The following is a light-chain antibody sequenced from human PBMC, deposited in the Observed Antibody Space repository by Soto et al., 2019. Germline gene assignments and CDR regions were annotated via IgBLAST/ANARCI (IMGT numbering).Light chain of an antibody. J-gene: IGKJ1*01. CDR2: DAS. CDR1: QSVSNNY. Sequence: EIVLTQSPGTLSLSPGERATLSCRASQSVSNNYLAWYQQKPRQAPRXXIYDASNRATGIPARFSGSGAGTAFTLTISCLQSEDFATYYCQQYYSFPWTFGQGTKVDIK. V-gene: IGKV3-20*01. CDR3: QQYYSFPWT.